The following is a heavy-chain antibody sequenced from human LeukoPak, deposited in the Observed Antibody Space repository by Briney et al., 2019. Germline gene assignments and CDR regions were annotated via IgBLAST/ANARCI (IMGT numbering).Heavy chain of an antibody. V-gene: IGHV3-48*04. CDR3: ASSHPLGSNNDYYTPFDY. J-gene: IGHJ4*02. CDR1: EFTFSSYS. Sequence: GGSLRLSCAASEFTFSSYSMSWVRQAPGKGLEWVSYISSTASSIYYADSVKGRFTISRDNAKNSLYLQMNSLRAEDTAVYYCASSHPLGSNNDYYTPFDYWGQGALVTVSS. D-gene: IGHD3-16*01. CDR2: ISSTASSI.